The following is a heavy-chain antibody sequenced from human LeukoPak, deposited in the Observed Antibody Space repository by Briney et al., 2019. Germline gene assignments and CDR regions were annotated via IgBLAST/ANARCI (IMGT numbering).Heavy chain of an antibody. CDR3: ARGIRYYYDISGYFYLTY. J-gene: IGHJ4*02. D-gene: IGHD3-22*01. CDR1: GFTFSSYW. CDR2: IKEDGSEK. Sequence: PGGSLRLSCADSGFTFSSYWMSWVRQAPGKGLECVANIKEDGSEKYYVDSVKGRFTISRDNAKNSLYLQMNSLRAEDTAVYYCARGIRYYYDISGYFYLTYWGQGTLVTVSS. V-gene: IGHV3-7*01.